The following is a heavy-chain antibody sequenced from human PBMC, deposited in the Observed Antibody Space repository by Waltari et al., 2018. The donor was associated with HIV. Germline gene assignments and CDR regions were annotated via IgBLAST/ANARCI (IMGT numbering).Heavy chain of an antibody. J-gene: IGHJ6*02. CDR3: GRTSIVPSDGSVDV. Sequence: QVRLVQSGAEVKKPGASVRVSCKASGYTFTSYYIHWVRQAPGQGLEWMGRIDPTTGTTSYSQRFQDRVTMTRDTSITTSSIELSRLRNDDMATYYCGRTSIVPSDGSVDVWGQGTTVIVSS. CDR2: IDPTTGTT. D-gene: IGHD2-21*01. V-gene: IGHV1-2*06. CDR1: GYTFTSYY.